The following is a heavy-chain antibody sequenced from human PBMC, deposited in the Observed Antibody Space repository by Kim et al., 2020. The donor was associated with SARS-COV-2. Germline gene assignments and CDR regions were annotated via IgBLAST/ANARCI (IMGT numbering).Heavy chain of an antibody. V-gene: IGHV4-61*02. Sequence: SETLSLTCTVSGGSISSGSYYWSWIRQPAGKGLEWIGRIYTSGSTNYNPSLKSRVTISVDTSKNQFSLKLSSVTAADTAVYYCASVHSSSGTGYWGQGTLVTVSS. CDR2: IYTSGST. CDR3: ASVHSSSGTGY. CDR1: GGSISSGSYY. J-gene: IGHJ4*02. D-gene: IGHD6-6*01.